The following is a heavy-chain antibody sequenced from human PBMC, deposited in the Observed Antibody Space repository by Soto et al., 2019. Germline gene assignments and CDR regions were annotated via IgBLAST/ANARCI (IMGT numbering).Heavy chain of an antibody. CDR1: GFTFSSYS. Sequence: GGSLRLSCAASGFTFSSYSMNWVRQAPGKGLEWVSYISSSSSTIYYADSVKGRFTISRDNAKNSLYLQMNSLRDEDTAVYYCAGDLSSTSSQAGSYYYYGMDVWGQGTTVTVSS. J-gene: IGHJ6*02. V-gene: IGHV3-48*02. CDR2: ISSSSSTI. CDR3: AGDLSSTSSQAGSYYYYGMDV. D-gene: IGHD2-2*01.